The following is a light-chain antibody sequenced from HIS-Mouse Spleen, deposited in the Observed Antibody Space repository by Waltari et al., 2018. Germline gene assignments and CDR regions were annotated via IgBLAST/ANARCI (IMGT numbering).Light chain of an antibody. V-gene: IGKV1-9*01. CDR2: AAS. CDR3: QQLNSYPPT. Sequence: DIQFTQSPSFLSASVGDRVTIPCRASQGISSYLAWYQQKPGKAPKLLIYAASTLQSGVPSRFSGSGSGKEFTLTISSLQPEDFATYYCQQLNSYPPTFGQGTKVEIK. J-gene: IGKJ1*01. CDR1: QGISSY.